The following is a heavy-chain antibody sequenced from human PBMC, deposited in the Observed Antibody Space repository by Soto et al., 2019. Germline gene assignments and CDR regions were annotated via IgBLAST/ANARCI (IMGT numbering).Heavy chain of an antibody. Sequence: QVQLVQSGAEVKKPGASVRVSCKAFGYTFTNYFIHWVRQARGQGLEWMGTINPSGGWTRYGPNYQGRITLTRDTSTNTVHMELNSLTSDDAAVYYCARAAYSGPDYWGQGTLVTISS. CDR1: GYTFTNYF. J-gene: IGHJ4*02. CDR2: INPSGGWT. CDR3: ARAAYSGPDY. V-gene: IGHV1-46*01. D-gene: IGHD5-12*01.